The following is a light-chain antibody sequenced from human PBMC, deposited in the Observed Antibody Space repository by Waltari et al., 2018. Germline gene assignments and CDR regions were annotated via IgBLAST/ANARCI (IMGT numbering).Light chain of an antibody. CDR1: QSVGTY. CDR3: QQRSNWTPHT. J-gene: IGKJ2*01. Sequence: EIVLTQPPATLSLSPGETATLSCRASQSVGTYLAWYQQKPGQAPRLLIYYASNRATGIPARFRGSGSGTDFTLTISSLEAGDFAVYYCQQRSNWTPHTFGQGARLEIK. V-gene: IGKV3-11*01. CDR2: YAS.